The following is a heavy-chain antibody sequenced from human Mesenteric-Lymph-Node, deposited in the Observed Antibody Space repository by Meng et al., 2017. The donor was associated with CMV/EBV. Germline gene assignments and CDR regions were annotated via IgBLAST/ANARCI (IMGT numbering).Heavy chain of an antibody. D-gene: IGHD2-2*01. CDR3: AKVGYCTSTSCYWADGYYGMDV. CDR2: IISSGNYI. CDR1: GFTFSSYS. V-gene: IGHV3-21*04. J-gene: IGHJ6*02. Sequence: GESLKISCAASGFTFSSYSMNWVRQAPGKGLEWVSSIISSGNYIYHADSVKGRFTISRDNSKNTLYLQMNSLRAEDTAVYYCAKVGYCTSTSCYWADGYYGMDVWGQGTTVTVSS.